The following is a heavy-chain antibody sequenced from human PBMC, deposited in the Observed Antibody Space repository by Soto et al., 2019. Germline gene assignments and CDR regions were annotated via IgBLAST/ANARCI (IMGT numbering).Heavy chain of an antibody. CDR2: IYTSGST. CDR1: GGSISSYY. CDR3: ARGDSGGYCRSTSCYEGGKWFGP. D-gene: IGHD2-2*01. V-gene: IGHV4-4*07. Sequence: QVQLQETGPGLVKPSETLSLTCTVCGGSISSYYWSWNRQPTGKGLAWLGRIYTSGSTNSNPPLKSHITMSIDTSKNQFYLRRSSVAAADRAVYYCARGDSGGYCRSTSCYEGGKWFGPWGQGNLVTVSS. J-gene: IGHJ5*02.